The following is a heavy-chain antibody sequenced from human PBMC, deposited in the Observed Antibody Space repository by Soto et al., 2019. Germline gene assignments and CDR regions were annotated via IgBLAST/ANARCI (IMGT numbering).Heavy chain of an antibody. CDR2: IYYSGST. J-gene: IGHJ5*01. V-gene: IGHV4-59*01. D-gene: IGHD6-6*01. CDR3: ARGSIAARRRNWFDS. Sequence: SETLSLTCTVSGGSISSYYWSWIRQPPGKGLEWIGYIYYSGSTNYNPSLKSRVTISVDTSKNQFSLKLSSVTAADTAVYYCARGSIAARRRNWFDSWGQGTLVIASS. CDR1: GGSISSYY.